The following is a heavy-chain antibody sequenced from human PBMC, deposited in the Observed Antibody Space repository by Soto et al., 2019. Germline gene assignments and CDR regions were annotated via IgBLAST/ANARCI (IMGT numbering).Heavy chain of an antibody. Sequence: QVQLVESGGGVVQPGRSLRLSCAASGFTFSSYGMHWVRQAPGKGLEWVAVISYDGSNKYYADSVKGRFTISRDNSKNTLYLQMNSLRAEDTAVYYCAKDLGYCSGGSCYRNIYYYYYYGMDVWGQGTTVTVSS. J-gene: IGHJ6*02. D-gene: IGHD2-15*01. V-gene: IGHV3-30*18. CDR1: GFTFSSYG. CDR3: AKDLGYCSGGSCYRNIYYYYYYGMDV. CDR2: ISYDGSNK.